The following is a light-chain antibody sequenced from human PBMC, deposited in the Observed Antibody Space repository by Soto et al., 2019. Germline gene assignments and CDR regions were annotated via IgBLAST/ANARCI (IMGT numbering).Light chain of an antibody. V-gene: IGLV2-14*03. CDR3: SSYTSSSTRV. CDR2: DIR. J-gene: IGLJ1*01. CDR1: SSDVGGYKY. Sequence: QSLLPQPASVSGSPGQSITISCTGTSSDVGGYKYVSWYQQHPGKAPKLMMYDIRNRPSGVSNRFSGSKSGNTASLTISGLQAEDEADYYCSSYTSSSTRVFGTGTKLTVL.